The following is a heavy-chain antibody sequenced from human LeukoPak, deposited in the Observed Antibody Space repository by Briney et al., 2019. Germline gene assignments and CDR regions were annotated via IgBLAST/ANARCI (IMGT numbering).Heavy chain of an antibody. D-gene: IGHD3-9*01. CDR1: GFTFSSYE. J-gene: IGHJ4*02. V-gene: IGHV3-48*03. CDR2: ISSGGNNI. Sequence: PGGSLRLSCAASGFTFSSYEMNWVRQAPGMGLEWVSYISSGGNNIYYADSVKGRVTISRDDGKNTLYRHMNSLRDDDTAVYYCATDQRYAFDHWGQGILVTVSS. CDR3: ATDQRYAFDH.